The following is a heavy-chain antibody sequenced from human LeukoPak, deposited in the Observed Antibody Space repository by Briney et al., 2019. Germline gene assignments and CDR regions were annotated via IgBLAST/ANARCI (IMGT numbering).Heavy chain of an antibody. V-gene: IGHV1-69-2*01. CDR1: GYTFTDYY. J-gene: IGHJ5*02. D-gene: IGHD6-13*01. CDR3: ATFQQQLVLDWFDP. Sequence: GATVKISCKVSGYTFTDYYMHWVQQAPGKGLEWMGLVDPEDGETTYAEKFQGRVTITADTSTDTAYMELSSLRSEDTAVYYCATFQQQLVLDWFDPWGQGTLVTVSS. CDR2: VDPEDGET.